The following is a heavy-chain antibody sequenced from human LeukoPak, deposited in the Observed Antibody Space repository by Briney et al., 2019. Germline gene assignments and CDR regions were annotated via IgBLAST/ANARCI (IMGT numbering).Heavy chain of an antibody. CDR1: GGTFSSYA. J-gene: IGHJ4*02. CDR3: ARVRYYDSSGYFDY. Sequence: SSVKVSCKASGGTFSSYAISWVRQAPGQGLEWMGGIIPIFGTANYAQKFQGRVTSTADESMSTAYMELSSLRSEDTAVYYCARVRYYDSSGYFDYWGQGTLVTVSS. V-gene: IGHV1-69*01. D-gene: IGHD3-22*01. CDR2: IIPIFGTA.